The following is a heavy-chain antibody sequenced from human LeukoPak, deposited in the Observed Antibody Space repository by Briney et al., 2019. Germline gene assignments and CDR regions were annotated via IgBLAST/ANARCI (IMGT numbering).Heavy chain of an antibody. J-gene: IGHJ4*02. CDR1: GFTFSSYW. V-gene: IGHV3-7*01. CDR2: IKQDGSEK. CDR3: ARDRDYGSGSYLY. D-gene: IGHD3-10*01. Sequence: QPGGSLRLSCAASGFTFSSYWMSWVRQAPGKGLERVANIKQDGSEKYYVDSVKGRFTISRDNAKNSLYLQMNSLRAEDTAVYYCARDRDYGSGSYLYWGQGTLVTVSS.